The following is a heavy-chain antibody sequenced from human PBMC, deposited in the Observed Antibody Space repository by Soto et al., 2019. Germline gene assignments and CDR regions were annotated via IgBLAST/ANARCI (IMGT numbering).Heavy chain of an antibody. Sequence: SETLSLTCIVSGDSIISIDYYWTWIRQHPEKGLEWIGNIYFRGNTYYSPSLESRLTISVDTSKNQFSLKLTSVTAADTAVYYCAREGGSYDSGGYLIRGAFDIWGQGTMVTVSS. CDR3: AREGGSYDSGGYLIRGAFDI. CDR2: IYFRGNT. CDR1: GDSIISIDYY. J-gene: IGHJ3*02. V-gene: IGHV4-31*03. D-gene: IGHD3-22*01.